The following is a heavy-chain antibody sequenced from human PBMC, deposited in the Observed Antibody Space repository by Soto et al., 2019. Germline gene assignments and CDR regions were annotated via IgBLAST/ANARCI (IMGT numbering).Heavy chain of an antibody. CDR3: ARLLKVRGVINYYYYYYMDV. CDR2: INHSGST. CDR1: GGSFSGYY. D-gene: IGHD3-10*01. V-gene: IGHV4-34*01. Sequence: QVQLQQWGAGLLKPSETLSLTCAVYGGSFSGYYWSWIRQPPGKGLEWIGEINHSGSTNYNPSRKSRVTISVDTSKNQFSLKLSSVTAADTSVYDCARLLKVRGVINYYYYYYMDVWGKGTTVTVSS. J-gene: IGHJ6*03.